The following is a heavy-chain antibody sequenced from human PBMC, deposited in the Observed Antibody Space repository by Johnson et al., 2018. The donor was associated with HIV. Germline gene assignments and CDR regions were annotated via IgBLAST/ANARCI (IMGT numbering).Heavy chain of an antibody. D-gene: IGHD6-6*01. CDR3: AKDVDEYSSSWGAFDI. V-gene: IGHV3-9*01. Sequence: VHLVESGGGLVQSGRSLRLSCAASGFTFDEYPMHWVRQAPGKGLEWVSGISWNSGATGYGDSVKGRFTISRDNSKNSLYLQMNSLRAEDTALYYCAKDVDEYSSSWGAFDIWGQGTMVTVSS. CDR2: ISWNSGAT. J-gene: IGHJ3*02. CDR1: GFTFDEYP.